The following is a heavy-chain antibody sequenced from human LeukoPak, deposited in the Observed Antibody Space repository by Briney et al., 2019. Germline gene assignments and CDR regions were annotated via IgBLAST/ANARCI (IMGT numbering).Heavy chain of an antibody. Sequence: SETLSLTCTVSGGSISSYYWSWIRQPPGKGLEWIGYIYYSGSTSYNPSLKSRVTISVDTSKNQFSLKLSSVTAADTAVYYCARARHYYGSGSYYLDYYYGMDVWGQGTTVTVSS. V-gene: IGHV4-59*01. CDR1: GGSISSYY. D-gene: IGHD3-10*01. J-gene: IGHJ6*02. CDR3: ARARHYYGSGSYYLDYYYGMDV. CDR2: IYYSGST.